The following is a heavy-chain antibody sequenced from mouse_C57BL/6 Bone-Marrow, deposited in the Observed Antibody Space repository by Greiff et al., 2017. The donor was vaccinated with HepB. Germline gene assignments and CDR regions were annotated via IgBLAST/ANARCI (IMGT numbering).Heavy chain of an antibody. CDR1: GFTFSSYG. CDR2: ISSGGSYT. CDR3: ARQGLRAMDY. J-gene: IGHJ4*01. D-gene: IGHD3-1*01. V-gene: IGHV5-6*01. Sequence: EVQLMESGGDLVKPGGSLKLSCAASGFTFSSYGMSWVRQTPDKRLEWVATISSGGSYTYYPDSVKGRFTISRDNAKNTLYLQMSSLKSEDTAMYYCARQGLRAMDYWGQGTSVTVSS.